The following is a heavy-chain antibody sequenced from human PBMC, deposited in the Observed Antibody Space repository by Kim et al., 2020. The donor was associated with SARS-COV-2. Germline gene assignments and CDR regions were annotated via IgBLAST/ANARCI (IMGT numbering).Heavy chain of an antibody. CDR2: ISSSSTTI. CDR3: AGLPVVVVGVDV. Sequence: GGSLRLSCAASGFTLSSYSMNWVRQAPGKGLEWVSYISSSSTTIYYADSVKGRFTISRDNAKNSLHLQMNSLRDEDTAVYYCAGLPVVVVGVDVWGQGTTVTVSS. CDR1: GFTLSSYS. D-gene: IGHD2-15*01. V-gene: IGHV3-48*02. J-gene: IGHJ6*02.